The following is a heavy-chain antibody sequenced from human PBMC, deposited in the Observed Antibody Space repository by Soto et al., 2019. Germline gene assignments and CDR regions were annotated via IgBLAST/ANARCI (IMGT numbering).Heavy chain of an antibody. Sequence: EVQLVESGGGLVQPGGSLRLSCAASGFNLGRYWMHWVRQAPGKGLVWVSRINDYGTTINYAESVEGRFTISRDDAKSEVYLQMHNLRAEDTAVYYCASGGLEPFEYWGQGALVTVSS. J-gene: IGHJ4*02. D-gene: IGHD1-1*01. CDR1: GFNLGRYW. CDR3: ASGGLEPFEY. CDR2: INDYGTTI. V-gene: IGHV3-74*01.